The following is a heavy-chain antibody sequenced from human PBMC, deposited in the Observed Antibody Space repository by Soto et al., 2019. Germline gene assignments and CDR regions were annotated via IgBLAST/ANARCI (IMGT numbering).Heavy chain of an antibody. Sequence: PGGSLRLSCVASGFTFSTYAMHWVRQAPGKGLEWVALIWYDGSNKYYADSVKGRFIISRDNSNNTLYFQMNSLRAEDTAVYYCATLTKYDILTGFYPCWGQGTLVTVSS. J-gene: IGHJ4*02. CDR1: GFTFSTYA. CDR2: IWYDGSNK. CDR3: ATLTKYDILTGFYPC. V-gene: IGHV3-33*01. D-gene: IGHD3-9*01.